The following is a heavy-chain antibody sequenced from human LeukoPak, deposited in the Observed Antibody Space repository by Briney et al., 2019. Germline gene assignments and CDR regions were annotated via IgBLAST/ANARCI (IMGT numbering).Heavy chain of an antibody. Sequence: GASVKVSCKASGYTVTSYYMHWVRQAPGQGLEWMAILNPSGGSSNYAQKFQGRATLTRATSTGTVYMELSSLRSEDTAVYYCAREAVAGPFLFFDYWGQGTLVTVSS. D-gene: IGHD6-19*01. CDR1: GYTVTSYY. CDR3: AREAVAGPFLFFDY. CDR2: LNPSGGSS. J-gene: IGHJ4*02. V-gene: IGHV1-46*01.